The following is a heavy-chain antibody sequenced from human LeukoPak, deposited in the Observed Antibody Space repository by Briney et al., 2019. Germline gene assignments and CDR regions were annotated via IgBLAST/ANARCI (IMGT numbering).Heavy chain of an antibody. Sequence: SQTLSLTCAISGDSVSSNSAAWNWIRQSPSRGLEWRGRTYYRSKWFNDYAVSVQSRITINPDTSKNQFSLQLNSVTAEDTAVYYCTRFNSNTKWFDPWGQGTLVTVSS. J-gene: IGHJ5*02. V-gene: IGHV6-1*01. CDR3: TRFNSNTKWFDP. CDR2: TYYRSKWFN. D-gene: IGHD3-3*01. CDR1: GDSVSSNSAA.